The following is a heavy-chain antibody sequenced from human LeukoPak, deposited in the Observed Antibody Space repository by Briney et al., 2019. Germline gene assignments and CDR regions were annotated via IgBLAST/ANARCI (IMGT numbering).Heavy chain of an antibody. CDR1: GFTFSSYS. Sequence: GGSLSLSCAASGFTFSSYSMNWVRQAPGKGLEWVSSISSSSSYIYYADSVKGRFTISRDNAKNSLYLQMNSLRAEDTAVYYCARDSGDGYVDWGQGTLVTVSS. J-gene: IGHJ4*02. D-gene: IGHD5-24*01. CDR2: ISSSSSYI. CDR3: ARDSGDGYVD. V-gene: IGHV3-21*01.